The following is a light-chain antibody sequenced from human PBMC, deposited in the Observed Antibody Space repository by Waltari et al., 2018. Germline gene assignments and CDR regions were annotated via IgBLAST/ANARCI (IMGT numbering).Light chain of an antibody. CDR3: QKDGTLPAT. CDR1: QSVSRT. V-gene: IGKV3-20*01. CDR2: DAS. J-gene: IGKJ1*01. Sequence: EIVLTQSPGTLSLFPGERATLSCRASQSVSRTLAWYQQKPGQPPSLLIDDASSRATGIQDRCSGSGSGTDFSLTISRLEPEDFALYYCQKDGTLPATFGQGTKVEIK.